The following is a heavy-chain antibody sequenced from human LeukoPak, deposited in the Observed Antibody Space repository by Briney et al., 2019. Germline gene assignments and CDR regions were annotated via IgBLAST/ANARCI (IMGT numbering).Heavy chain of an antibody. V-gene: IGHV4-61*02. CDR2: IYTSGST. Sequence: SETLSLTCTVSGGSISSGSYYWSWIRQPAGKGLEWIGRIYTSGSTNYNPSLKSRVTISVDTSKNQFSLKLNSVTAADTAVYYCATDRGMYQLLYYGMDVWGQGTTVTVSS. CDR3: ATDRGMYQLLYYGMDV. J-gene: IGHJ6*02. D-gene: IGHD2-2*01. CDR1: GGSISSGSYY.